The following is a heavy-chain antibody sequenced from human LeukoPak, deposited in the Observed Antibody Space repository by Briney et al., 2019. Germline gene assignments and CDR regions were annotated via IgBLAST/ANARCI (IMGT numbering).Heavy chain of an antibody. D-gene: IGHD6-19*01. J-gene: IGHJ4*02. V-gene: IGHV3-30*04. CDR2: ISYDGSNK. CDR1: GFTFSSYA. CDR3: ARDGDTSGWYV. Sequence: GGSLRLSCAASGFTFSSYAMHWVRQAPGKGLEWVAVISYDGSNKYYADSVKGRFTISRDNSKNTLYLQMNSLRAEDTAIYYCARDGDTSGWYVWGQGILVTVSS.